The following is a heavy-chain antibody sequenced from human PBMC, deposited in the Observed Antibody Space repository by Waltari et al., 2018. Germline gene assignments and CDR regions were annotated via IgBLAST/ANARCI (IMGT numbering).Heavy chain of an antibody. CDR2: INLNSGNT. J-gene: IGHJ5*02. Sequence: QVQLVQSGAEVKKPGASVTVSCKASGYTFTSYDINWVRQAPEQGLEWMGWINLNSGNTDYAHKFQGRVTITSNTSISTAYMELSSLRSEDTAVYYCARCKADYSNYQGQFDPWGQGTLVTVSS. CDR3: ARCKADYSNYQGQFDP. V-gene: IGHV1-8*03. CDR1: GYTFTSYD. D-gene: IGHD4-4*01.